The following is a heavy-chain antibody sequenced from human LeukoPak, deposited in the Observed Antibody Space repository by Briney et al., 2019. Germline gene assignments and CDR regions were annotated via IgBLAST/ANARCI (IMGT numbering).Heavy chain of an antibody. J-gene: IGHJ4*02. CDR2: IRFDGSNK. V-gene: IGHV3-30*02. Sequence: GGSLRLSCAASGFTFSNYGVHWVRQAPGKGLEWVSFIRFDGSNKYYADSVKGRFTISRDSSKNTLYLQMNSLRAEDTAVYYCARSISFDYWGQGTLVTVSS. CDR3: ARSISFDY. CDR1: GFTFSNYG.